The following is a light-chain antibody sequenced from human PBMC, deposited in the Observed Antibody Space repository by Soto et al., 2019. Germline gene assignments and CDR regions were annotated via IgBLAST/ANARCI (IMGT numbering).Light chain of an antibody. CDR3: SSYTSSSTVLYV. J-gene: IGLJ1*01. CDR1: SSDIGAYNY. Sequence: TSSDIGAYNYVSWYQQHPGKAPKLMIHDVSNRPSGVSSRFSGSKSGNTASLSISGLQAEDEADYYCSSYTSSSTVLYVFGTGTKVTVL. CDR2: DVS. V-gene: IGLV2-14*04.